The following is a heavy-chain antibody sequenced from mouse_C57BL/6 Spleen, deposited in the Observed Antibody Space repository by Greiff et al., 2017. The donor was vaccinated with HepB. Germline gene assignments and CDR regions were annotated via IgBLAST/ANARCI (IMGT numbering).Heavy chain of an antibody. CDR1: GFTFSNYW. V-gene: IGHV6-3*01. D-gene: IGHD2-2*01. CDR2: IRLKSDNYAT. J-gene: IGHJ3*01. Sequence: EVKLEESGGGLVQPGGSMKLSCVASGFTFSNYWMNWVRQSPEKGLEWVAQIRLKSDNYATHYAESVKGRFTISRDDSKSSVYLQMNNLRAEDTGIYYCTNYYCYDEGFAYWGQGTLVTVSA. CDR3: TNYYCYDEGFAY.